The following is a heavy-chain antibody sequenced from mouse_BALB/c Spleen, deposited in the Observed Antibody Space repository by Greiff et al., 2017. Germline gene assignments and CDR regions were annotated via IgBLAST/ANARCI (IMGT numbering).Heavy chain of an antibody. CDR3: TRPSMVTTWYFDV. J-gene: IGHJ1*01. CDR2: IYPGNSDT. D-gene: IGHD2-10*02. V-gene: IGHV1-5*01. CDR1: GYTFTSYW. Sequence: VHVKQSGTVLARPGASVKMSCKASGYTFTSYWMHWVKQRPGQGLEWIGAIYPGNSDTSYNQKFKGKAKLTAVTSTSTAYMELSSLTNEDSAVYYCTRPSMVTTWYFDVWGAGTTVTVSS.